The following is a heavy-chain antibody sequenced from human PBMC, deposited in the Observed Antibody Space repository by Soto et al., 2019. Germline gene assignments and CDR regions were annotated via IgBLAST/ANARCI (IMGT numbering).Heavy chain of an antibody. CDR3: ARGGGSGYSSSTSCYHFDY. CDR1: GGTFSSYA. V-gene: IGHV1-69*13. CDR2: IIPIFGTA. J-gene: IGHJ4*02. D-gene: IGHD2-2*01. Sequence: SVEVSCKASGGTFSSYAISWVRQAPGQGLEWMGGIIPIFGTANYAQKFQGRVTITADESTSTAYMELSSLRSEDTAVYYCARGGGSGYSSSTSCYHFDYWGQGTLVTVSS.